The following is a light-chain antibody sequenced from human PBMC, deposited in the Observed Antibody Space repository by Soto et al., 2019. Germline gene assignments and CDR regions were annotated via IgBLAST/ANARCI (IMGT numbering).Light chain of an antibody. CDR3: QKYTSYAWK. Sequence: DIQTTQSPSTLSASVGDRVTITCRASQSLSNRLAWYQQKPGRAPKLLMSGASSLESGVPLRFSGSGSGTEFTLTISGLQPDDFATYYCQKYTSYAWKFGQVTKVDIK. CDR2: GAS. CDR1: QSLSNR. J-gene: IGKJ1*01. V-gene: IGKV1-5*03.